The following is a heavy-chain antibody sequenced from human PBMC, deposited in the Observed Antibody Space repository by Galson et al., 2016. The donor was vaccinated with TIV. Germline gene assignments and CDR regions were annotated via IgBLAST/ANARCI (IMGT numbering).Heavy chain of an antibody. Sequence: SLRLSCAASGFSVSDNYINWVRQAPGKGLEWVSIISSGGSTNYADSVKGRFTIGKDDSKNILYLQMNNLRVEDTAVYFCARDRRHCGNECFLYYYYGMDVWGQGTTVTVSS. V-gene: IGHV3-66*02. CDR1: GFSVSDNY. D-gene: IGHD2-21*01. CDR3: ARDRRHCGNECFLYYYYGMDV. J-gene: IGHJ6*02. CDR2: ISSGGST.